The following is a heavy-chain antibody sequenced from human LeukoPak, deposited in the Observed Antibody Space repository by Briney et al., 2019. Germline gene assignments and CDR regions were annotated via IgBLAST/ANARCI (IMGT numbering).Heavy chain of an antibody. CDR1: GFTFSSYW. Sequence: GGSLRLSCAASGFTFSSYWMHWVRQAPGKGLVWVSRINSDGSSTYYADSVKGRFTISRDNSKNTLYLQMNSLRAEDTAVYYCAKGRLNTYYDILTGYPDAFDIWGQGTMVTVSS. J-gene: IGHJ3*02. CDR2: INSDGSST. CDR3: AKGRLNTYYDILTGYPDAFDI. V-gene: IGHV3-74*01. D-gene: IGHD3-9*01.